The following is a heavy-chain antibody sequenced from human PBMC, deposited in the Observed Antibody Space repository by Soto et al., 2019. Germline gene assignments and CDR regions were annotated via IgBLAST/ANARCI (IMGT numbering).Heavy chain of an antibody. V-gene: IGHV1-2*04. CDR2: INPNSGGT. D-gene: IGHD3-16*01. CDR1: GYTFTGYY. J-gene: IGHJ4*02. Sequence: ASVKVSCKASGYTFTGYYMHWVRQAPGQGLEWMGWINPNSGGTNYAQKFQGWVTMTRDTSISTAYMELSRLRSDDTAVYYCARDARGDEAIMDYWGQGTLVIGSS. CDR3: ARDARGDEAIMDY.